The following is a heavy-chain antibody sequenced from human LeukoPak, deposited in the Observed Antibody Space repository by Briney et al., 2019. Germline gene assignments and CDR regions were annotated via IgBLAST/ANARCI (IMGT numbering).Heavy chain of an antibody. D-gene: IGHD1-26*01. V-gene: IGHV3-7*01. CDR3: VVEAANY. CDR2: ISNDGSVT. J-gene: IGHJ4*02. CDR1: GFTYTDYW. Sequence: GGSLRLSCAASGFTYTDYWMTWIRQSPEKGLEWAAPISNDGSVTYYGESVKGRFTISRDNAKNSVYLQMNNLRVEDTAVYYCVVEAANYWGQGTVVTVSS.